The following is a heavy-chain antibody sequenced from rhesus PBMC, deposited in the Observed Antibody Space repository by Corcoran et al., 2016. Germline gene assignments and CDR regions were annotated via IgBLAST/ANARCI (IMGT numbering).Heavy chain of an antibody. D-gene: IGHD4-29*01. Sequence: EVQLVQSGAEVKRPGESLKLSCKTSGYSFTRYRLSWVGQVPGKGMEWMGAIEPSDSYTRYSPAFQGQVTISADKSISTAYLQWSSLKASDSATYYCAKWDGSSLDYWGQGVLVTVSS. CDR2: IEPSDSYT. CDR3: AKWDGSSLDY. V-gene: IGHV5-2*01. J-gene: IGHJ4*01. CDR1: GYSFTRYR.